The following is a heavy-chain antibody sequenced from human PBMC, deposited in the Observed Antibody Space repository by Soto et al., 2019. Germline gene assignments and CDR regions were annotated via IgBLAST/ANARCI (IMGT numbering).Heavy chain of an antibody. CDR2: IYYSGST. V-gene: IGHV4-59*01. D-gene: IGHD6-6*01. CDR3: ARESLAARQGHYYYGMDV. Sequence: SSETLSLTCTVSGGSISGYYWSWIRQPPGKGLEWIGYIYYSGSTNYNPSLKSRVTISVDTSKNQFSLKLSSVTAADTAVYYCARESLAARQGHYYYGMDVWGQGTTVTVSS. CDR1: GGSISGYY. J-gene: IGHJ6*02.